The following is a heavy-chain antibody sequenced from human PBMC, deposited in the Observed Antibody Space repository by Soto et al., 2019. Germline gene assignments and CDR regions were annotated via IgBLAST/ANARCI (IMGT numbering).Heavy chain of an antibody. V-gene: IGHV3-23*01. CDR3: AKGPEYDILTGCDY. J-gene: IGHJ4*02. Sequence: EVQLLESGGGFVQPGGSLRLSCAASGFTFSLSAMSWVRQAPGRGLDWVSSLSGGGSTTDYADSVKGRFTISRDNSKNPVHLQLNSLRAEDTAVYYCAKGPEYDILTGCDYWGQGAMVTVSS. D-gene: IGHD3-9*01. CDR2: LSGGGSTT. CDR1: GFTFSLSA.